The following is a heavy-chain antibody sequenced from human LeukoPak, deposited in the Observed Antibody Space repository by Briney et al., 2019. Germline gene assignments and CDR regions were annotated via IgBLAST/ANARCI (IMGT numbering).Heavy chain of an antibody. V-gene: IGHV5-51*01. CDR3: ARLRRGYSYGWYSSSWYAGAYYYYGMDV. CDR1: GYSFTSYW. Sequence: GESLKISCKGSGYSFTSYWIGWVRQMPGKGLEWMGIIYPGDSDTRYSPSFQGQVTISADKSISTAYPQWSSLKASDTAMYYCARLRRGYSYGWYSSSWYAGAYYYYGMDVWGQGTTVTVSS. D-gene: IGHD6-13*01. J-gene: IGHJ6*02. CDR2: IYPGDSDT.